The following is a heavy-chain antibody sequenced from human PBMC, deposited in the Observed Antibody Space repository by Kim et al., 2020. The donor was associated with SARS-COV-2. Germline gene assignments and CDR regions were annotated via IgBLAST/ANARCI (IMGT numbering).Heavy chain of an antibody. V-gene: IGHV3-74*01. CDR2: IRSDGRKI. D-gene: IGHD2-15*01. CDR3: GRDGVVAGRDFEY. Sequence: GGSLRLSCAASGFTSGYYWMHWVRQGPGKGLVWVSRIRSDGRKINEAYAVRGRSTISNDYAKKMVYLQMNRLRDEDTALYYGGRDGVVAGRDFEYWGQGTLVTVSS. J-gene: IGHJ4*02. CDR1: GFTSGYYW.